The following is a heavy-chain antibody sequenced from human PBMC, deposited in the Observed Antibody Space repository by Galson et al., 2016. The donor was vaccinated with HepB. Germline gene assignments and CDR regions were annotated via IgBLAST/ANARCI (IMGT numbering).Heavy chain of an antibody. D-gene: IGHD1-1*01. V-gene: IGHV4-59*01. CDR1: GASISSFY. CDR2: GYYIGST. J-gene: IGHJ3*02. Sequence: ETLSLTCSVSGASISSFYWSWIRQPPGKGLEWIGYGYYIGSTTYNPSLKSRVTISVDTSKNQISLNVTSATAADTAMYYCARITNGNTAHDAFGIWGQGTKVTVSS. CDR3: ARITNGNTAHDAFGI.